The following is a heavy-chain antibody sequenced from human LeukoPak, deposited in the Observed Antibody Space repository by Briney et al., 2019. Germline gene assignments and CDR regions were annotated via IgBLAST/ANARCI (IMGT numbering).Heavy chain of an antibody. V-gene: IGHV3-23*01. J-gene: IGHJ4*02. CDR2: IGASGDSI. CDR1: GFTFSSYA. Sequence: PGGSLRLSCAVSGFTFSSYAMIWVRQAPGRGLVWVSSIGASGDSIYYTDSAKGRFTISRDNSKNTLYLQMSSLRVEDTAVYYCAKIPDVSDYWGQGTLVTVSS. CDR3: AKIPDVSDY.